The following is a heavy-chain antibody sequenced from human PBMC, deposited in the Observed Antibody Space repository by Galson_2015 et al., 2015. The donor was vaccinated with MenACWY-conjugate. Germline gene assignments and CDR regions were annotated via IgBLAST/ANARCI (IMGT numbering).Heavy chain of an antibody. V-gene: IGHV3-48*01. CDR1: GFSFSSYS. D-gene: IGHD6-13*01. CDR2: ISESSSTI. CDR3: ASRDSSSWYRQYFQR. Sequence: SLRLSCAASGFSFSSYSMNWVRQAPGKGLEWISYISESSSTIVYADSVKGRFTISRDNAKNSLYLQMNSLGTEDTAVYYCASRDSSSWYRQYFQRWGQGTPVTVSS. J-gene: IGHJ1*01.